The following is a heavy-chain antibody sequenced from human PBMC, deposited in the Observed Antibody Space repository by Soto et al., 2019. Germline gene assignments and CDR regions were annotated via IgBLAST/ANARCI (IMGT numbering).Heavy chain of an antibody. D-gene: IGHD1-26*01. CDR2: TRNKANSYTT. CDR3: TRNFYSGTYYFDY. V-gene: IGHV3-72*01. CDR1: GFTCSDHY. Sequence: GGSLRLSCAASGFTCSDHYMDWVRQAQGKGLEWVGRTRNKANSYTTEYAASVKGRFTISRDDSENSLYLQMNSLKTEDTAVYYCTRNFYSGTYYFDYWGQGTLVTVS. J-gene: IGHJ4*01.